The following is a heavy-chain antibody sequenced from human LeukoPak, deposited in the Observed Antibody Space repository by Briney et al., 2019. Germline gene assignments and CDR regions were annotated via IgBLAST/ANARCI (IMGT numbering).Heavy chain of an antibody. J-gene: IGHJ4*02. CDR2: IYTSGST. CDR3: ARATKITIFGVVIIGRYFDY. Sequence: SETLSLTCTVSGGSISRGSYYWSWIRQPAGKGLEWIGRIYTSGSTNYNPSLKSRVTMSVDTSKNQFSLKLSSVTAADTAVYYCARATKITIFGVVIIGRYFDYWGQGTLVTVSS. CDR1: GGSISRGSYY. D-gene: IGHD3-3*01. V-gene: IGHV4-61*02.